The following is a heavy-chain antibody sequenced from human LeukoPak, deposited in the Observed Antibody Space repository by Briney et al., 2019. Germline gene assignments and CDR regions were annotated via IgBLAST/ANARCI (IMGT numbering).Heavy chain of an antibody. CDR2: VYRSGST. J-gene: IGHJ4*02. CDR1: GDSISSSSNY. V-gene: IGHV4-39*02. CDR3: ARDSVDTAMATDY. D-gene: IGHD5-18*01. Sequence: SETLALTCDVSGDSISSSSNYWGWVRHLPGKGLEWIGSVYRSGSTYYNPSLKSRVTISVDTSKNQFTLNLTSVTAADTAVYYCARDSVDTAMATDYWGQGTLVTVSS.